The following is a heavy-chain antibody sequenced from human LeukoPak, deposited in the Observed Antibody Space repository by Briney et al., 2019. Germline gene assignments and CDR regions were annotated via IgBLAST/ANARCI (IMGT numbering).Heavy chain of an antibody. J-gene: IGHJ6*03. CDR1: GGSFSGYY. CDR2: INHSGST. D-gene: IGHD2-8*01. V-gene: IGHV4-34*01. Sequence: KPSETLSPTCAVYGGSFSGYYWSWIRQPPGKGLEWIGEINHSGSTNYNPSLKSRVTISVDTSKNQFSLKLSSVTAADTAVYYCARERIVLMVYASGHGYYYMDVWGKGTTVTVPS. CDR3: ARERIVLMVYASGHGYYYMDV.